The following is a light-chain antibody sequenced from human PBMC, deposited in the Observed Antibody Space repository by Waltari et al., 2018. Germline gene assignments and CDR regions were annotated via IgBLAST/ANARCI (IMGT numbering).Light chain of an antibody. CDR1: TGPVTGGHY. J-gene: IGLJ2*01. V-gene: IGLV7-46*01. Sequence: QAVVTQEPSLTVSPGGPVPLTCGSSTGPVTGGHYPYWFQQKPGLAPRTLIYDTRNRHSWTPARFSGSLLGGKAALTLSGAQPEDEGEYYCLLSYSGARVFGGGTKLTVL. CDR2: DTR. CDR3: LLSYSGARV.